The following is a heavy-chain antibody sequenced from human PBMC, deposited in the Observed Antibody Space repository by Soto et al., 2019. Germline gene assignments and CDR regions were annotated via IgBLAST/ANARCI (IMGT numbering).Heavy chain of an antibody. D-gene: IGHD2-15*01. V-gene: IGHV1-69*02. J-gene: IGHJ4*02. CDR1: GDTFNFYS. CDR3: ASSYGSGYRAFDY. Sequence: QVQLVQSGAEVKRPGSSVKVSCKASGDTFNFYSINWVRQAPGLGLEWMGRVNPIVSMSNYAQKFQGRVTMTADEATSTASMELSRRRYETTAIYYCASSYGSGYRAFDYWGQGALVTVSS. CDR2: VNPIVSMS.